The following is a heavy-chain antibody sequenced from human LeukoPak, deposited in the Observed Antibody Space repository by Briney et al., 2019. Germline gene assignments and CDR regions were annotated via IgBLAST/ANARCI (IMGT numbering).Heavy chain of an antibody. CDR2: IYSGGST. D-gene: IGHD3-10*01. CDR3: ARVRWFGELLGDY. J-gene: IGHJ4*02. CDR1: GFTVSSNY. V-gene: IGHV3-53*01. Sequence: TGGSLRLSCAASGFTVSSNYMSWVRQAPGKGLEGVSVIYSGGSTYYADSVKGRFTISRDNSKNTLYLQMNSLRAEDTAVYYCARVRWFGELLGDYWGQGTLVTVSS.